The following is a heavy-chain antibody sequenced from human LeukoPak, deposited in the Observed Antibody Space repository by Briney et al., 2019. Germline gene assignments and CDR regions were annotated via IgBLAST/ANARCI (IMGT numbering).Heavy chain of an antibody. D-gene: IGHD2-8*01. V-gene: IGHV3-48*03. CDR2: IRSSGSTI. CDR3: ARDLYCTNGVCFPTDY. Sequence: GGSLRLSCAASGFTFSSYEMNSVRQAPGKGLEWVSYIRSSGSTIYYADSVKGRFTISRDNAKNSLYLQMNSLRAEDTALYYCARDLYCTNGVCFPTDYWGQGTLVTVSS. J-gene: IGHJ4*02. CDR1: GFTFSSYE.